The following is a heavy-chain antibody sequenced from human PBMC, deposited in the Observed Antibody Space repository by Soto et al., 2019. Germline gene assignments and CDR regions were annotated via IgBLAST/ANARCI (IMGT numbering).Heavy chain of an antibody. CDR1: GGTFSSYA. CDR2: IIPIFGTA. V-gene: IGHV1-69*13. CDR3: ARDDIVVVPAAMLNYYYGMDV. Sequence: SVKVSCKASGGTFSSYAISWVRQAPGQGLEWMGGIIPIFGTANYAQKSQGRVTITADESTSTAYMELSSLRSEDTAVYYCARDDIVVVPAAMLNYYYGMDVWGQGTTVTVSS. D-gene: IGHD2-2*01. J-gene: IGHJ6*02.